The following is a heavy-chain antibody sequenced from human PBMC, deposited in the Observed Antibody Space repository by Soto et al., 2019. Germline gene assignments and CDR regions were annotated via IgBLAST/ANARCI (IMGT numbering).Heavy chain of an antibody. CDR2: ISYDGSNK. D-gene: IGHD1-26*01. CDR1: GFTFSSYG. V-gene: IGHV3-30*18. CDR3: AKDLNVYSGPIDY. Sequence: LRLSCAASGFTFSSYGMHWVRQAPGKGLEWVAVISYDGSNKYYADSVKGRFTISRDNSKNTLYLQMNSLRAEDTAVYYCAKDLNVYSGPIDYWGQGTLVTVSS. J-gene: IGHJ4*02.